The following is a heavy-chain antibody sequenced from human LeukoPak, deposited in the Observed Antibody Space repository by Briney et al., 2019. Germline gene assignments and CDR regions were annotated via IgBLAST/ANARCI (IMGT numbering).Heavy chain of an antibody. CDR2: IYHSGST. CDR3: ARPVADNTLHSASDY. Sequence: SETLSLTCAVSGYSISSGYYWGWIRQPPGKGLEWIGSIYHSGSTYYNPSLKSRVTISVDTSKNQFSLRLSSVTAADTAVYYCARPVADNTLHSASDYWGQGTLVTVPS. V-gene: IGHV4-38-2*01. D-gene: IGHD6-19*01. CDR1: GYSISSGYY. J-gene: IGHJ4*02.